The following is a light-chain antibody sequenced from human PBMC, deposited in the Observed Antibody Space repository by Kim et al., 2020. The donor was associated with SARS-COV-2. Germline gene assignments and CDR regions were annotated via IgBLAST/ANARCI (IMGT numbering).Light chain of an antibody. J-gene: IGLJ1*01. CDR2: DVS. CDR1: SSDVGVYNY. V-gene: IGLV2-14*03. Sequence: QSNTISCTGTSSDVGVYNYVSWYQQHPGKAPKLMIYDVSNRPSGVSNRFSGSKSVNTASLTISGLQAEDEADYYCSSYTSTTTFVFGTGTKVTVL. CDR3: SSYTSTTTFV.